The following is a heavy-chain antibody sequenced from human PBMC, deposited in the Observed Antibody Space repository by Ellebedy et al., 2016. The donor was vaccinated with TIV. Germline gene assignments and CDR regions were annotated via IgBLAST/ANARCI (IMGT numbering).Heavy chain of an antibody. V-gene: IGHV3-66*01. D-gene: IGHD3-9*01. CDR3: ARVDWNDAFDI. J-gene: IGHJ3*02. CDR1: GFTVSSNY. CDR2: IYSGGST. Sequence: GESLKISCAASGFTVSSNYMSWVRQAPGKGLEWVSVIYSGGSTYYADSVKGRFTISRDNSKNTLYLQMNSLRAEDTAVYYCARVDWNDAFDIWGQGTMVTVSS.